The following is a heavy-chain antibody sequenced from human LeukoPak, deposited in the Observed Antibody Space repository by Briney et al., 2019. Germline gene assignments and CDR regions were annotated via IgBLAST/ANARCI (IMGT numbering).Heavy chain of an antibody. CDR1: GYSINNGYF. Sequence: PSETLSLTCTVSGYSINNGYFWGWIRQPPGKGLEWIGSIYDSGSTYYNPSLKSRVTISIDTSKNQFSLKLSSVTAADTAVYYCARDSRFDNLSDPWGQGTLVTVSS. J-gene: IGHJ5*02. V-gene: IGHV4-38-2*02. CDR2: IYDSGST. CDR3: ARDSRFDNLSDP.